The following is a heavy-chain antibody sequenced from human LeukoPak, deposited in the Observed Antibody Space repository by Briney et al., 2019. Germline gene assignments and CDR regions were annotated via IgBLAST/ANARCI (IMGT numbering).Heavy chain of an antibody. CDR2: IWYDGSNK. D-gene: IGHD1-1*01. J-gene: IGHJ3*01. CDR3: ARTVGNAFDF. CDR1: GFTSSSRV. Sequence: GGSLRPSCAASGFTSSSRVMHWVRQAPGKGLEWVAVIWYDGSNKYYADSVKGRFTISRDNSKNTLYLEMNSLRADDTAVYYCARTVGNAFDFWGQGTMVTVSS. V-gene: IGHV3-33*01.